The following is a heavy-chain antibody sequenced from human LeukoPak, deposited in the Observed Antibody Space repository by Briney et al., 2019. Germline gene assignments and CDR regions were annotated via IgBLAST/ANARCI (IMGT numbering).Heavy chain of an antibody. Sequence: GGSLRLSCAASGFIFSSYSMNWDRQAPGKGLEWVSSISSSSSYIYYADSVKGRFTISRDNAKNSLYLQMNSLRAEDTAVYYCASGKEEIRGVITYWGQGALVTVSS. J-gene: IGHJ4*02. V-gene: IGHV3-21*01. CDR2: ISSSSSYI. CDR3: ASGKEEIRGVITY. CDR1: GFIFSSYS. D-gene: IGHD3-10*01.